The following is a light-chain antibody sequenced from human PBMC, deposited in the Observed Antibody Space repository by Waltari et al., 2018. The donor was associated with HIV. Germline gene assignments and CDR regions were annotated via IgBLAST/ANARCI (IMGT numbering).Light chain of an antibody. CDR2: EVS. CDR1: SSDVGGYNY. Sequence: QSALTQPASVSGSPGQSITISCTGTSSDVGGYNYVSWYQQHPGKAPKLMISEVSNRPSGVTNRFSGSKSGNTASLTISGLQVGDEADYYCSSYTSSSTLYVFGTGTKVTVL. J-gene: IGLJ1*01. V-gene: IGLV2-14*01. CDR3: SSYTSSSTLYV.